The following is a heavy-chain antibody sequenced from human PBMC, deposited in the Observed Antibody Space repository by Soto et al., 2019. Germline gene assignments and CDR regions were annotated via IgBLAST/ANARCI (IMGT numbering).Heavy chain of an antibody. D-gene: IGHD3-3*01. CDR2: VIPIFGTA. V-gene: IGHV1-69*13. J-gene: IGHJ6*02. CDR3: ARGSTIFGVVNQQWGMDV. Sequence: GALVKVFCKASGGTFSSYAISWVRQAPGQGLEWMGGVIPIFGTANYAQKFQGRVSITADESTSTAYMELSSLRSEDTAVYYCARGSTIFGVVNQQWGMDVWGQGTTVTVSS. CDR1: GGTFSSYA.